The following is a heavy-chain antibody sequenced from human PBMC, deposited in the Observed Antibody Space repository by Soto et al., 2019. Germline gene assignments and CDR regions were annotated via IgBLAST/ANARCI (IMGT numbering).Heavy chain of an antibody. CDR2: IIPILGIA. V-gene: IGHV1-69*02. CDR3: ARGVSYYDILTGYSSNAFDI. Sequence: SVKVSCKASGGTFSSYTISWVRQAPGQGLEWMGRIIPILGIANYAQKFQGRVTITADKSTSTAYMELSSLRSEDTAVYYCARGVSYYDILTGYSSNAFDIWGQGTMVTVSS. CDR1: GGTFSSYT. D-gene: IGHD3-9*01. J-gene: IGHJ3*02.